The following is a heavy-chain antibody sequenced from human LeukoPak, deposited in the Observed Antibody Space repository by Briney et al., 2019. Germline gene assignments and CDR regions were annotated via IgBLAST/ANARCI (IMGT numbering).Heavy chain of an antibody. CDR3: ATGRGRSLGIYDYVWGSYRYEFDY. J-gene: IGHJ4*02. V-gene: IGHV3-48*01. Sequence: PGGSLRLSCAASGFTFSSYSMNWVRQAPGKGLEWVSYISSSSSTIYYADSVKGRFTISRDNAKNSLYLQMNILRAEARALSSCATGRGRSLGIYDYVWGSYRYEFDYWGQGTLVTVSS. D-gene: IGHD3-16*02. CDR2: ISSSSSTI. CDR1: GFTFSSYS.